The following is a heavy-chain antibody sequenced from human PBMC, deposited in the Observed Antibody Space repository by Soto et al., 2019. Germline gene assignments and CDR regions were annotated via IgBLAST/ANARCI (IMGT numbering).Heavy chain of an antibody. CDR1: GFSFGSYA. Sequence: DVPLWESGGGLVQPGGSLRLSCAASGFSFGSYALSWVRQAPGKGLEWVSTISGSAGKTFYADAVKGRCSISRDTSQNTLYLQMNSLRADDTAIYYCASWSYLDYWGQGTLVTVSS. D-gene: IGHD3-16*02. CDR2: ISGSAGKT. V-gene: IGHV3-23*01. J-gene: IGHJ4*02. CDR3: ASWSYLDY.